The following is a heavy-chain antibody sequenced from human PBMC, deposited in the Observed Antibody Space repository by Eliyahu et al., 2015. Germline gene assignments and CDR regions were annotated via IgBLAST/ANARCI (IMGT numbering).Heavy chain of an antibody. CDR1: GFTVXNXW. J-gene: IGHJ4*02. D-gene: IGHD1-1*01. Sequence: EVQLVESGGGLVKPGGSLRLSCXXXGFTVXNXWMSWVRQAPGKGLEWVGRIKSKTDGGTTDYAATVKGRFTISRDDSKNTLYLQMNSLKTEDTAVYYCTTWGPWNEVDYWGQGTLVTVSS. CDR3: TTWGPWNEVDY. V-gene: IGHV3-15*01. CDR2: IKSKTDGGTT.